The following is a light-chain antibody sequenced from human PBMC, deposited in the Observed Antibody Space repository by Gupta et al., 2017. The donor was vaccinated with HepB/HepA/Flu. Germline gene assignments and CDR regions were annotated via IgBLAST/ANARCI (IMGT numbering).Light chain of an antibody. Sequence: DIVMTQSPDSLAASLGGRATITCKSSQSIFSSPNIKNYLAWYQQKPGQPPKLLIYWASTRESEVPDRFIGSGSGTDFTLTISSLQAEDVAVYYCHQYNTTPPTFGQGTKVEI. J-gene: IGKJ1*01. CDR3: HQYNTTPPT. V-gene: IGKV4-1*01. CDR2: WAS. CDR1: QSIFSSPNIKNY.